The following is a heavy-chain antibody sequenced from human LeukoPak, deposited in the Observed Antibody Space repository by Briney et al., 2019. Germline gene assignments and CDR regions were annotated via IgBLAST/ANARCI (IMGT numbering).Heavy chain of an antibody. V-gene: IGHV4-34*01. Sequence: PSETLSLTCDVYGGSFSGYYWSWIRQPPGKGLEWIGEINHSGSTNYNPSLKSRVTISVDTSKNQFSLKLSSVTAADTAVYYCARGRRYYYGSGTHDYWGQGTLVTVSS. CDR2: INHSGST. CDR1: GGSFSGYY. J-gene: IGHJ4*02. CDR3: ARGRRYYYGSGTHDY. D-gene: IGHD3-10*01.